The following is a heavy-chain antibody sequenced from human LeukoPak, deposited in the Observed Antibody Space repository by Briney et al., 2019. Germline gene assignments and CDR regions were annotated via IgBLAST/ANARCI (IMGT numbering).Heavy chain of an antibody. J-gene: IGHJ4*02. D-gene: IGHD1-26*01. CDR2: ISSSSSYI. CDR1: GFTFSSYS. V-gene: IGHV3-21*04. CDR3: ARDQSWTRWELLLPPDY. Sequence: PGGSLRLSCAASGFTFSSYSMNWVRQAPGKGLEWVSSISSSSSYIYYADSVKGRFTISRDNAKNSLYLQMNSLRAEDTAVYYCARDQSWTRWELLLPPDYWGQGTLVTVSS.